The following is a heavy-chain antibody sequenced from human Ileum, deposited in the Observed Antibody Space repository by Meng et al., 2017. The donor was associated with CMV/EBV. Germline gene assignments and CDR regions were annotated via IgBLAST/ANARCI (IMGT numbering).Heavy chain of an antibody. J-gene: IGHJ4*02. V-gene: IGHV3-30*02. CDR3: AKDQRVITEYYFDY. Sequence: GESLKISCAASGFTFSSYGMHWVRQAPGKGLEWVAFIRYDGSNKYYADSVKGRFTISRDNSKNTLYLQMNSLRAEDTAVYYCAKDQRVITEYYFDYWGQGTLVTVSS. CDR2: IRYDGSNK. D-gene: IGHD3-22*01. CDR1: GFTFSSYG.